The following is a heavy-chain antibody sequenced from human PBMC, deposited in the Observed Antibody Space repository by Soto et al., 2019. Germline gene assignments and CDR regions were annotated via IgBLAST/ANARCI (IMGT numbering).Heavy chain of an antibody. CDR2: IYYTGNT. J-gene: IGHJ3*02. D-gene: IGHD6-6*01. CDR3: ARVGISSSDAFDI. Sequence: QVQLQESGPGLVKPSQTLSLTCTVSGGSISSGGYYWSWIRQHPEKGLEWIGYIYYTGNTYYNASLKSRVTISVDTSNIQFSLKLSSVTAADTAVYYCARVGISSSDAFDIWGQGTTVTVSS. CDR1: GGSISSGGYY. V-gene: IGHV4-31*03.